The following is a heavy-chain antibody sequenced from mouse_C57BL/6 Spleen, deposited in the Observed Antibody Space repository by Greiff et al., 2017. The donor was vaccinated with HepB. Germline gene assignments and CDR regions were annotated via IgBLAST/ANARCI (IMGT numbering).Heavy chain of an antibody. J-gene: IGHJ1*03. CDR3: ASSVITTVRWYFDV. D-gene: IGHD1-1*01. V-gene: IGHV1-26*01. CDR2: INPNNGGT. Sequence: EVQLQQSGPELVKPGASVKISCKASGYTFTDYYMNWVKQSHGKSLEWIGDINPNNGGTSYNQKFKGKATLTVDKSSSTAYMELRSLTSEDSAVYYCASSVITTVRWYFDVWGTGTTVTVSS. CDR1: GYTFTDYY.